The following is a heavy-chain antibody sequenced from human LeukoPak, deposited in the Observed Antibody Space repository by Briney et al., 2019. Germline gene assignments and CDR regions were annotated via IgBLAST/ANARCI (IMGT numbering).Heavy chain of an antibody. V-gene: IGHV3-11*04. CDR2: ISSSGGTT. CDR1: GFTSSDYY. CDR3: ARDFTGTEYFDY. D-gene: IGHD1-1*01. Sequence: GGSLRLSCAASGFTSSDYYMTWIRQPPGKGPEWISYISSSGGTTTYVDSVKGRFTISRDNSKNTLYLQMNSLRAEDTAVYYCARDFTGTEYFDYWGQGTLVTVSS. J-gene: IGHJ4*02.